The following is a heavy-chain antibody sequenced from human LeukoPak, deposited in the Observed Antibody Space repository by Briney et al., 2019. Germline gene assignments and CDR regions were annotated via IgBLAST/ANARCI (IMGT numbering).Heavy chain of an antibody. J-gene: IGHJ4*02. CDR3: ARLRSGCFDY. D-gene: IGHD6-19*01. CDR2: IYPGDSDI. CDR1: GYSFTNYW. Sequence: GESLKISCKGSGYSFTNYWIAWVRQMPGKGLEWMGIIYPGDSDIGYSPSFQGQVTISADKSISTASLQWSCLRASDTAMYYCARLRSGCFDYWGQGALVTVSS. V-gene: IGHV5-51*01.